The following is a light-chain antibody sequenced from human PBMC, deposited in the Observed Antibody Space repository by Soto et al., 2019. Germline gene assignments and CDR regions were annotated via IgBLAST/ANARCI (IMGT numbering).Light chain of an antibody. Sequence: EIVLTQSPATLSLSPGERATLSCRASQSVSSYLAWYQQKPGQAPRLLIYDASNRATGIPARFSGSGSGTDFTRTTSSLEPEDFSVYYCQQRSNWPPMYTFGQGTKLEIK. CDR2: DAS. CDR3: QQRSNWPPMYT. CDR1: QSVSSY. J-gene: IGKJ2*01. V-gene: IGKV3-11*01.